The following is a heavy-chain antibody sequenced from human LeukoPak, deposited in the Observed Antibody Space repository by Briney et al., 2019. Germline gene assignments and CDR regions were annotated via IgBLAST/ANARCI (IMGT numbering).Heavy chain of an antibody. Sequence: ASVKVSCKVSGYTLTELSMHWVRQAPGKGLEWMGGFDPVDGEPIYAQKFQGRVTMTEDTSTDTAYMELSSLRSEDTAVYYCATARFGELLFEVDAFDIWGQGTMVTVSS. CDR1: GYTLTELS. CDR2: FDPVDGEP. CDR3: ATARFGELLFEVDAFDI. V-gene: IGHV1-24*01. D-gene: IGHD3-10*01. J-gene: IGHJ3*02.